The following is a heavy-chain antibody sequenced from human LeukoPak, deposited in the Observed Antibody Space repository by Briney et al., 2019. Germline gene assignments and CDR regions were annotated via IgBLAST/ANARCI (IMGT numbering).Heavy chain of an antibody. Sequence: SETLSLTCAVYGGSFRDYYWSWIRQTPGEGLQWIGGIKYSGSTDYNPSLKSRVTMSIDTSKNQFSLTLTSVTAADTAVYYCARGTKTYYYGSGSYYNVYNWFDPWGQGTLVTVSS. CDR2: IKYSGST. J-gene: IGHJ5*02. CDR1: GGSFRDYY. V-gene: IGHV4-34*01. CDR3: ARGTKTYYYGSGSYYNVYNWFDP. D-gene: IGHD3-10*01.